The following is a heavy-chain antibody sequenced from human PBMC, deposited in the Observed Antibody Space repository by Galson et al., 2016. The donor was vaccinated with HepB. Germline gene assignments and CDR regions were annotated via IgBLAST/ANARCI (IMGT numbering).Heavy chain of an antibody. V-gene: IGHV3-30*04. D-gene: IGHD3-10*01. Sequence: SLRLSCAASGFTFNKSAMHWVRQAPGKGLEWVALISFDETLKYYADSVTGRFTISRDISRNTVRLQLSSLRPEDTAVYYCATDQHDPASGRNDAFISPFYHSMDVWGQGTTVTVSS. CDR3: ATDQHDPASGRNDAFISPFYHSMDV. J-gene: IGHJ6*02. CDR2: ISFDETLK. CDR1: GFTFNKSA.